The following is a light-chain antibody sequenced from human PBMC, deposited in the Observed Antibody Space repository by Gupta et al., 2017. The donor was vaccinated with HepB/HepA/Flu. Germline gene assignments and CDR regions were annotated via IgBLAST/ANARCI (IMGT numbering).Light chain of an antibody. Sequence: IQMTQSPSSLSASVGDRVTVTCRASQSISSYLNWYQQKPGKAPKLLIYAASSLQSGVPSRFSGSGSGTDFTLTISSLKTEDFATYYCQQSYSTPWTFGQGTKVEIK. CDR3: QQSYSTPWT. CDR1: QSISSY. J-gene: IGKJ1*01. CDR2: AAS. V-gene: IGKV1-39*01.